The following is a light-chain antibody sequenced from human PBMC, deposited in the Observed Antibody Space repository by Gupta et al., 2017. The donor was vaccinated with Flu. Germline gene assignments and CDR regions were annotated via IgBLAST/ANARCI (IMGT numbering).Light chain of an antibody. CDR2: LGS. Sequence: DIVMTHSPLSLPVAPGEPASISCRSSQSLLHSNGYNYLDWYLQKPGQAPQLLIYLGSKLASGVPDRFTGSGSGTDFTLKISSVEAEDIGVYYCMQFLQTPRTFGQGTRLQIK. CDR1: QSLLHSNGYNY. V-gene: IGKV2-28*01. J-gene: IGKJ5*01. CDR3: MQFLQTPRT.